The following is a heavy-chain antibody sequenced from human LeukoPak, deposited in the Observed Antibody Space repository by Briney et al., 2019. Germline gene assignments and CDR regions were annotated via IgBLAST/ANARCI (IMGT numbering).Heavy chain of an antibody. J-gene: IGHJ6*03. D-gene: IGHD1-26*01. CDR1: GFTFSSYG. Sequence: GGSLRLSCAASGFTFSSYGMHWVRQAPGKGLEWVAFIRYDGSNKYYADSVKGRFTISRDNAKNSLYLQMNSLRAEDTAVYFCARATWDPNYYYYMDVWGSGTTVTISS. CDR3: ARATWDPNYYYYMDV. V-gene: IGHV3-30*02. CDR2: IRYDGSNK.